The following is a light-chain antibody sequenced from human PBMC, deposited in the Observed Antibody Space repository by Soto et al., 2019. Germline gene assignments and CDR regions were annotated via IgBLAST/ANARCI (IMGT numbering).Light chain of an antibody. J-gene: IGKJ1*01. CDR2: KAS. CDR1: QSISSW. V-gene: IGKV1-5*03. Sequence: DIQMTQSPSTLSASVGDRVTITCRASQSISSWLAWDQQKPGKAPKLLIYKASSLESGVPSRFSGSGSGTGFTLTISSLQPDVFATYYCQQYNSYSTFGQGTKVEV. CDR3: QQYNSYST.